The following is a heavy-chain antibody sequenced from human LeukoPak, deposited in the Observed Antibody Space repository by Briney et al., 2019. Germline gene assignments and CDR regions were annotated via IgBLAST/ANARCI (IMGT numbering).Heavy chain of an antibody. V-gene: IGHV3-53*01. CDR3: ARTNTVYGDFDY. CDR1: GLTVTDNY. J-gene: IGHJ4*02. Sequence: GGSLRLSCAASGLTVTDNYFSWVRQAPGKGLECVSVIFPDGRTYHADSVKGRFTISRDRPKNTLLLQMNSLRADDTALYHCARTNTVYGDFDYWGQGILVTVSS. CDR2: IFPDGRT. D-gene: IGHD2/OR15-2a*01.